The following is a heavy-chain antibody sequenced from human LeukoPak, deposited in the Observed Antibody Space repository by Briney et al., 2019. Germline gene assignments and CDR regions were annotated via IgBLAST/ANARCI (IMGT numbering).Heavy chain of an antibody. J-gene: IGHJ4*02. CDR2: INPNSGGT. CDR1: GYTFTGYY. Sequence: ASVKVSCKASGYTFTGYYMHWVRQAPGQGLEWMGWINPNSGGTHYAQKFQGRVTITADKSTSTAYMELSSLRSEDTAVYYCACRDYYDSQPFDYWGQGTLVTVSS. CDR3: ACRDYYDSQPFDY. D-gene: IGHD3-22*01. V-gene: IGHV1-2*02.